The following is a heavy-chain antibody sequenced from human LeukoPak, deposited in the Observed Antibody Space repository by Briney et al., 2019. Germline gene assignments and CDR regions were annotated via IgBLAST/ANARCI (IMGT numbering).Heavy chain of an antibody. J-gene: IGHJ4*02. CDR1: GGSISSSSYY. D-gene: IGHD6-19*01. CDR2: IYYSGST. CDR3: ARQGYSSGWFRYYFDY. Sequence: SETLSLTCTVSGGSISSSSYYWGWIRQPPGKGLEWIGSIYYSGSTYYNPSLKSRVTISVDTSKNQFSLKLSSVTAPDTAVYYCARQGYSSGWFRYYFDYWGQGTLVTVSS. V-gene: IGHV4-39*01.